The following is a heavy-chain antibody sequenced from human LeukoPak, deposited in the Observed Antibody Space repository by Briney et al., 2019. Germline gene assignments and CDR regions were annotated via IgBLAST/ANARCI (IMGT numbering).Heavy chain of an antibody. CDR3: ARVADVRAARFDY. CDR2: INPNSGGT. D-gene: IGHD6-6*01. J-gene: IGHJ4*02. V-gene: IGHV1/OR15-1*04. Sequence: ASVKVSCKASGYIFTDYYMHWVRQAPGQELGWMGRINPNSGGTNYAQKFQGRVTMTTDTSTSTAYMELRSLRSDDTAVYYCARVADVRAARFDYWGQGTLVTVSS. CDR1: GYIFTDYY.